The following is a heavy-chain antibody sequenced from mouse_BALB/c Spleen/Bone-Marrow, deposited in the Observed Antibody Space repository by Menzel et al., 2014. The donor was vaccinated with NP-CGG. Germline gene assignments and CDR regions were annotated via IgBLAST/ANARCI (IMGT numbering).Heavy chain of an antibody. D-gene: IGHD2-1*01. CDR3: ARSGALYGNPLAF. CDR2: IDPYYGDV. J-gene: IGHJ3*01. Sequence: VQLQQSGPELEKPCASAKISCKASGYSFTGYNMNWVKQNNGKSLEWIGNIDPYYGDVNYNQKFKDKATLTVDKSSSTAYMQLKSLTSEDSAVYYCARSGALYGNPLAFWGQGTLVTVSA. CDR1: GYSFTGYN. V-gene: IGHV1-39*01.